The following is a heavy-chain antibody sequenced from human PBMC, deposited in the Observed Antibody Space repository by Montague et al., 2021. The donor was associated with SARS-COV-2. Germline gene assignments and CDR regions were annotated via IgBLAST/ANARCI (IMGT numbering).Heavy chain of an antibody. CDR1: GFTFSSCA. V-gene: IGHV3-30-3*01. CDR3: ARSAWGGYRDAFDI. D-gene: IGHD3-16*02. Sequence: SLRLSCAASGFTFSSCAMHWVRQAPGKGLEWVAVISYDGSNKYYADSVKGRLTISRDNSKNTLYLQMNSLRAEDTAVYYCARSAWGGYRDAFDIWGQGTMVTVSS. CDR2: ISYDGSNK. J-gene: IGHJ3*02.